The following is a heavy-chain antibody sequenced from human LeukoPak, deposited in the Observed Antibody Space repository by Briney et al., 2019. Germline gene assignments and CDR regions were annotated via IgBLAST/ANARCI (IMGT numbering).Heavy chain of an antibody. CDR1: GFTFSSYA. V-gene: IGHV3-23*01. CDR2: ISGSGGST. D-gene: IGHD3-10*01. CDR3: ARAVGSGSSYGFFAY. J-gene: IGHJ4*02. Sequence: PGGSLRLSCAASGFTFSSYAMSWVRQAPGKGLEWVSAISGSGGSTYYADSVKGRFTISRDNVKNSLYLQMNSLRGEDTAVYYCARAVGSGSSYGFFAYWGQGTLVTVSS.